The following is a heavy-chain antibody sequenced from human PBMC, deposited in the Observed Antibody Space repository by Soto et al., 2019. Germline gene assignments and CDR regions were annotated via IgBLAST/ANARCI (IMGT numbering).Heavy chain of an antibody. V-gene: IGHV6-1*01. J-gene: IGHJ3*02. Sequence: PSQTLSLTCAISGDSVSSNSAAWNWIRQSPSRGLEWLGRTYYRPKWYNDYAVSVKSRITINPDTSKNQFSLQLNSVTPEDTAVYYCERTGELAARLHAFDIWGQGTMVTVSS. CDR2: TYYRPKWYN. CDR1: GDSVSSNSAA. D-gene: IGHD6-6*01. CDR3: ERTGELAARLHAFDI.